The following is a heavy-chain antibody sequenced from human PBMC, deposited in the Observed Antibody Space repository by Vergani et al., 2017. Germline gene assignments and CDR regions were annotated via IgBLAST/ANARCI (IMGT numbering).Heavy chain of an antibody. CDR1: GGSFSGYY. Sequence: QVQLQQWGAGLLKPSETLSLTCAVYGGSFSGYYWSWIRQPPGKGLEWIGEINHSGSTNYNPSLKSRVTISVDTSKNKFSLKRSSVTAADTAVYYCARAGSYYRHDAFDIWGQGTMVTVSS. CDR2: INHSGST. V-gene: IGHV4-34*01. J-gene: IGHJ3*02. CDR3: ARAGSYYRHDAFDI. D-gene: IGHD3-10*01.